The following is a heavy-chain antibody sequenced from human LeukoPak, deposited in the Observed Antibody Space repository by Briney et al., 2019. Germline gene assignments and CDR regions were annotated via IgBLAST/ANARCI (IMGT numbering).Heavy chain of an antibody. D-gene: IGHD2-8*01. CDR2: MIPIFGTA. V-gene: IGHV1-69*05. CDR3: ARLINSANAFDI. Sequence: GASVKVSCKASGGTFSSYAISWVRQAPGQGLEWMGGMIPIFGTANYAQKFQGRVTITTDESTSTAYMELSSLRSEDTAVYYCARLINSANAFDIWGQGTMVTVSS. J-gene: IGHJ3*02. CDR1: GGTFSSYA.